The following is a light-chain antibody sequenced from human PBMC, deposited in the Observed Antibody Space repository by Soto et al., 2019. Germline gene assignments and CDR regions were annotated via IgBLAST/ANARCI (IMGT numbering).Light chain of an antibody. V-gene: IGKV3-15*01. J-gene: IGKJ1*01. CDR1: QSVGSN. CDR3: QQYNKWPLT. CDR2: AVS. Sequence: IVMTQSPDTLSVSPGDRATLSCGASQSVGSNLAWYQQKPGQAPRLLIYAVSTRATGIPARFSGSGSGTEFTLTISSLQSEDFAVYYCQQYNKWPLTFGQGTKVEIK.